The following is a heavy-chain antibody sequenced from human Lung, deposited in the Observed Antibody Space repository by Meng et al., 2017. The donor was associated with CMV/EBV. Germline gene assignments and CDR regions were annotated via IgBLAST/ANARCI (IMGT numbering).Heavy chain of an antibody. CDR1: VGTFSTYV. Sequence: VQLVRSVPYPTKPVSPLTVPRTPSVGTFSTYVIHWAQHAPGQGLEWMGRIIPIFCTAYYAQKFQSRVTITSDESTSTAYMELSSLRSEDSSVYYCSRGFPSGSYYYWGQGTLVTVSS. V-gene: IGHV1-69*13. J-gene: IGHJ4*02. CDR2: IIPIFCTA. CDR3: SRGFPSGSYYY. D-gene: IGHD1-26*01.